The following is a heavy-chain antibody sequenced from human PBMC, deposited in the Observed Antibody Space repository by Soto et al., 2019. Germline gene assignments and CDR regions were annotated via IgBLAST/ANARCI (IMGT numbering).Heavy chain of an antibody. CDR3: ARESRFLEWLSLNWFDP. D-gene: IGHD3-3*01. V-gene: IGHV3-30-3*01. J-gene: IGHJ5*02. CDR2: ISYDGSNK. Sequence: PGGSLRLSGAASGCTFGSYAMHCVRQAPGKGLEWVALISYDGSNKYYADSVKGRFTISRDSSKNTLYLQMNSLRAEDTAVYYCARESRFLEWLSLNWFDPWGQGTLVTVSS. CDR1: GCTFGSYA.